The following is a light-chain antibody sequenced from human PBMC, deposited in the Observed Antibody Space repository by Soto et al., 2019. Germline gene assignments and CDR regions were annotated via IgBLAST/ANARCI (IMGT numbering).Light chain of an antibody. CDR1: QNVSNSY. Sequence: EIVLTQSPATLSLSPGERATLSCGASQNVSNSYLAWYQQKPGLAPRLLIYDASSRAIGIPDRFSGRGSGADFTLTISRREPEDFAVYYCQQYGTSRWTFGQGTKVEIK. V-gene: IGKV3D-20*01. CDR2: DAS. J-gene: IGKJ1*01. CDR3: QQYGTSRWT.